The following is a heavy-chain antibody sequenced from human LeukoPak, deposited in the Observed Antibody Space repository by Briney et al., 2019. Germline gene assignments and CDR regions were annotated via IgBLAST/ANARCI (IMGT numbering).Heavy chain of an antibody. D-gene: IGHD6-13*01. CDR3: ARTDPAAGSSFYYYYGMDV. V-gene: IGHV4-59*01. CDR1: GGSISGYY. J-gene: IGHJ6*01. CDR2: IYYSGST. Sequence: SETLSLTCSVAGGSISGYYWSWIRQPPGKGLEWIGYIYYSGSTNYNPSLTSRVAMSVDTSKNQFSLKLRSVTAADTAVYYCARTDPAAGSSFYYYYGMDVWGQGTTVTVSS.